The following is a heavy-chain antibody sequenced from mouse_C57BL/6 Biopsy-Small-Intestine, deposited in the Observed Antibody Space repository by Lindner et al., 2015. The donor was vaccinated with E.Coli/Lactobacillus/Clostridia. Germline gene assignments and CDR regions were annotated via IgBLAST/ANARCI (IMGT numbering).Heavy chain of an antibody. CDR3: AREGDYDYDVVDY. V-gene: IGHV1-9*01. D-gene: IGHD2-4*01. CDR2: ILPGTTGT. J-gene: IGHJ2*01. Sequence: QLQESGAELMKPGASVKLSCKATGYTFTGYWIEWVKQRPGHGLEWIGEILPGTTGTKYNERFKGKATFTADTSSNTAYMQLSSLTTADSAIYYCAREGDYDYDVVDYWGQGTTLTVSS. CDR1: GYTFTGYW.